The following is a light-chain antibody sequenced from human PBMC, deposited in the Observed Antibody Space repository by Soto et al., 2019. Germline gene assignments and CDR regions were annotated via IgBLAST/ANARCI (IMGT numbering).Light chain of an antibody. J-gene: IGKJ5*01. CDR1: QSINTN. CDR2: GAS. CDR3: QQRSNWPSIT. Sequence: EIVMTQSPATLSVSPGERVTLSCRASQSINTNLAWFQLKPGQAPRLLIYGASIRAAGIPARFSGSGSGTDFTLTISSLESEDSAVYYCQQRSNWPSITFGQGTRLEIK. V-gene: IGKV3-15*01.